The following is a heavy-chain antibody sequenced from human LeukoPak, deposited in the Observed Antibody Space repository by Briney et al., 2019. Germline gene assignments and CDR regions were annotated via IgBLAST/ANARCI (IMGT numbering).Heavy chain of an antibody. D-gene: IGHD3-22*01. CDR1: GFTFSSYW. CDR3: ARGPYYYDSSGYYNY. V-gene: IGHV3-7*01. Sequence: GGSLRLSCAASGFTFSSYWMSWVRQAPGNGLEWVANIKQDGSEKYYVDSVKGRFTISRDNAKNSLYLQMNSLRAEDTAVYYCARGPYYYDSSGYYNYWGQGTLVTVSS. J-gene: IGHJ4*02. CDR2: IKQDGSEK.